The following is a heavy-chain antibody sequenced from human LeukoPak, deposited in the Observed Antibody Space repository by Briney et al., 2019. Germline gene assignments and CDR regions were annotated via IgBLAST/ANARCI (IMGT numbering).Heavy chain of an antibody. CDR2: IYVNGFT. Sequence: SETLSLTCSVSIDSLSSYYWSWIRQSAGKGLEWIGRIYVNGFTDYNPSLRGRVTMSIDTSNKRFSMKLSSVTAADTAVYYCARSSGWWSLDYWGQGTLVTVSS. D-gene: IGHD6-19*01. CDR3: ARSSGWWSLDY. J-gene: IGHJ4*02. CDR1: IDSLSSYY. V-gene: IGHV4-4*07.